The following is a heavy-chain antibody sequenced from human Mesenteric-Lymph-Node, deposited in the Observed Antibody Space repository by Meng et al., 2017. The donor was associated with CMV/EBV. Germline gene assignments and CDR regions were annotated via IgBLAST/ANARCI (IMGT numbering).Heavy chain of an antibody. CDR2: IIPILGIA. Sequence: QVQLVQSGAEVKKPGSSVKVSCKASGGTFSIYTISWVRQAPGQGLEWMGRIIPILGIANYAQKFQGRVTITADKSMSTAYMELSSLRSEDTAAYYCAGGIAAAGSRWFDPWGQGTLVTVSS. V-gene: IGHV1-69*02. J-gene: IGHJ5*02. D-gene: IGHD6-13*01. CDR3: AGGIAAAGSRWFDP. CDR1: GGTFSIYT.